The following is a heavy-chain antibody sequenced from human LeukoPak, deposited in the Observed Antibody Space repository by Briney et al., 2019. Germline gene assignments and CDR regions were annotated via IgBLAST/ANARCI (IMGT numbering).Heavy chain of an antibody. D-gene: IGHD6-6*01. Sequence: SETLSLTCTVSGGSIRTGDHYWTWLRQSPGKGLEWLGYIYYTGITFYNTSLESRIALSLDTSKNQFSLRLTSVTGADTAVYFCATSASIATRAVFDSWGQGTLVTVSS. CDR2: IYYTGIT. CDR3: ATSASIATRAVFDS. CDR1: GGSIRTGDHY. V-gene: IGHV4-30-4*01. J-gene: IGHJ4*02.